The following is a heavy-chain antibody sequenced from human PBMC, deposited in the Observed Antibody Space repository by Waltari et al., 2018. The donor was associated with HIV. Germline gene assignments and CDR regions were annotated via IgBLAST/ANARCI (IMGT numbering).Heavy chain of an antibody. J-gene: IGHJ3*01. CDR3: ASSFTYFNKNGSAFDV. CDR1: GGSISSGGSS. Sequence: QVQLQESGPGIVQPSQTLSLTCAVSGGSISSGGSSWNWTRPPPWRGLEWIGYINHIGNTRYNPPLKSRITISKDASKNQFSLMLMSVTAADTAIYYCASSFTYFNKNGSAFDVWGQGTLVTVSS. V-gene: IGHV4-31*11. CDR2: INHIGNT. D-gene: IGHD2-8*01.